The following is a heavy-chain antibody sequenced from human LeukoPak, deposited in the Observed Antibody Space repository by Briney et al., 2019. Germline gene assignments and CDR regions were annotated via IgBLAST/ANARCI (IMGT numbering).Heavy chain of an antibody. V-gene: IGHV3-23*01. J-gene: IGHJ4*02. D-gene: IGHD4-23*01. Sequence: GGSLRRSCAASGFTFISYAMSWVRKAPGKGLEWVSAISGSGGSTYYADSVKGRFTISRDNSKNTLYLQMNSLRAEDTAVYYCAKDPPKYGANSVKSLFDYWGQGTLATVSP. CDR1: GFTFISYA. CDR2: ISGSGGST. CDR3: AKDPPKYGANSVKSLFDY.